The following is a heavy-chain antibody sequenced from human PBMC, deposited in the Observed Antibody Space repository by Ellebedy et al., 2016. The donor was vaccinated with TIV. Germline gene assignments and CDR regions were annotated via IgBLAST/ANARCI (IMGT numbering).Heavy chain of an antibody. CDR2: INHSGST. D-gene: IGHD3-9*01. Sequence: MPSETLSLTCAVYGGSFSGNYWSWIRQPPGKGLEWIGEINHSGSTNYNPSLKSRVTISVDTSKNQFSLKLSSATAADRAVYYCARAPGRALTAYYKRDYGMDVWGQGTTVIVSS. V-gene: IGHV4-34*01. CDR1: GGSFSGNY. CDR3: ARAPGRALTAYYKRDYGMDV. J-gene: IGHJ6*02.